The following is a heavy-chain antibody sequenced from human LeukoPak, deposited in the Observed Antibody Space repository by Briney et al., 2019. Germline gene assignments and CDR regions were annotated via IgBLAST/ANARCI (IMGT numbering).Heavy chain of an antibody. Sequence: GGSLRLSCAASGFTFDDYTMHWVRQAPGKGLEWVSLISWDGGSTYYADSVKGRFTISRDNSKNTLYLQMNSLRAEDTAVYYCAKGDYYFDYWGQGTLVTVSS. CDR1: GFTFDDYT. V-gene: IGHV3-43*01. CDR3: AKGDYYFDY. J-gene: IGHJ4*02. D-gene: IGHD1-26*01. CDR2: ISWDGGST.